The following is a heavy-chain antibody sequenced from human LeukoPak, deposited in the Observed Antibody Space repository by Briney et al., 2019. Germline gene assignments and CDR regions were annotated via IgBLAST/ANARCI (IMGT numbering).Heavy chain of an antibody. CDR3: ARIAVAGLYYFDY. V-gene: IGHV3-21*01. CDR2: ISSSSSYI. J-gene: IGHJ4*02. D-gene: IGHD6-19*01. CDR1: GFTFSSYS. Sequence: GGSLRLSCAASGFTFSSYSMNWVRQAPGKGLEWVPSISSSSSYIYYADSVKGRFTISRDNAKNPLYLQMNSLRVEDTAVYHCARIAVAGLYYFDYWGQGTLVAVSS.